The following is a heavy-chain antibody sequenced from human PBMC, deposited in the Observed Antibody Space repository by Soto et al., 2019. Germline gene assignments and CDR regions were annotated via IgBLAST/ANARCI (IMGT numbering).Heavy chain of an antibody. CDR1: GFSFTDVW. Sequence: EVQLVESGGGVAKPGGSLRLSCAASGFSFTDVWMTWVRQAPGKGLEWVGRIKRKMDGETTKYAAPVKGRCSISRDDSKNTLFLQMNSLKSEDTAVYFCAGEAQCSSVDCPGAFDIWGQGTMVTVSS. V-gene: IGHV3-15*01. D-gene: IGHD2-2*01. CDR3: AGEAQCSSVDCPGAFDI. J-gene: IGHJ3*02. CDR2: IKRKMDGETT.